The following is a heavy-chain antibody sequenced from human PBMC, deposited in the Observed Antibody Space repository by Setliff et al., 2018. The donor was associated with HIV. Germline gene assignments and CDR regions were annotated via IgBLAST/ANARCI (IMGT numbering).Heavy chain of an antibody. CDR2: IYYSGST. CDR3: ATSPAGEILGSRPFYFDY. V-gene: IGHV4-39*07. D-gene: IGHD3-10*01. J-gene: IGHJ4*02. CDR1: GGSISSSSYY. Sequence: SETLSLTCTVSGGSISSSSYYWGWIRQPPGKGLEWIGSIYYSGSTYYNPSLKSRVTISADTSKNQFSLKLSSVTAADTAVYYCATSPAGEILGSRPFYFDYWGQGTLVTVSS.